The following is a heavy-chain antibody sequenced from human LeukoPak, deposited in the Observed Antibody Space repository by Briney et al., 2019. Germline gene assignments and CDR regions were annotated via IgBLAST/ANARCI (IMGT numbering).Heavy chain of an antibody. Sequence: PGGSLRLSCSVSGXTFSGYSMNWVRQAPGKGLEWVSYISASGTTRYYVDSVKGRFTVSRDNAKNSLYLQMNSLRDEDTVVYYCALYYYDTSGYPSFYYWGQETLVTVSS. J-gene: IGHJ4*02. CDR1: GXTFSGYS. V-gene: IGHV3-48*02. CDR3: ALYYYDTSGYPSFYY. D-gene: IGHD3-22*01. CDR2: ISASGTTR.